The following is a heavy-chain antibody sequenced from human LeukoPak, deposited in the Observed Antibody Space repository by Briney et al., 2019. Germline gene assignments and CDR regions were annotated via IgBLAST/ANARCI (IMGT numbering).Heavy chain of an antibody. V-gene: IGHV5-51*01. CDR2: IYPGDSDT. CDR3: ARIGYHPQTHHYFDY. J-gene: IGHJ4*02. CDR1: GYSFTSYW. D-gene: IGHD3-16*02. Sequence: GESLKISCKGSGYSFTSYWIGWVRQMPGKGLEWMGIIYPGDSDTRYSPSFQGQVTISADKSISTAYLQWSSLKASDTAMYYCARIGYHPQTHHYFDYWGQGTLVTVSS.